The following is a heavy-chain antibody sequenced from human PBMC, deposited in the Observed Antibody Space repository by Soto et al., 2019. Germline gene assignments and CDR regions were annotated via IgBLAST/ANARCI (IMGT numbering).Heavy chain of an antibody. V-gene: IGHV1-2*02. CDR2: INPNSGGT. J-gene: IGHJ4*02. Sequence: ASVKVSCKAPGYTFTGYYMHWVRQAPGQGLEWMGWINPNSGGTNYAQKFQGRVTMTRDTSISTAYMELSRLRSDDTAVYYCATSTAASGGDETWGQGTLVTVSS. CDR1: GYTFTGYY. D-gene: IGHD2-21*01. CDR3: ATSTAASGGDET.